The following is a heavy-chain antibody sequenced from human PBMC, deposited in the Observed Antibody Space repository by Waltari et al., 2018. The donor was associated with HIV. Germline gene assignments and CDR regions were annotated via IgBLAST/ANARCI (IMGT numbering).Heavy chain of an antibody. CDR1: GGSISSYY. J-gene: IGHJ4*02. Sequence: QVQLQASGPGLVKPSETLSLTCTVSGGSISSYYWSWIRQHPGKGLEWIGYIYYSGSTNYNPSLKSRVTISVDTSKNQFSLKLSSVTAADTAVYYCAGHSSDVGYYFDYWGQGTLVTVSS. V-gene: IGHV4-59*01. D-gene: IGHD6-6*01. CDR2: IYYSGST. CDR3: AGHSSDVGYYFDY.